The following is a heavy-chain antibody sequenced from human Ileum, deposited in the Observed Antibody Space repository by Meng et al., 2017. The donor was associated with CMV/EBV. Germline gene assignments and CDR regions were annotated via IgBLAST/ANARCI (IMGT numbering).Heavy chain of an antibody. CDR1: GYTFTYWT. CDR3: TRDYSYGGYTEFDY. CDR2: ISAKTGKA. V-gene: IGHV7-4-1*02. D-gene: IGHD5-12*01. J-gene: IGHJ4*02. Sequence: PSGYTFTYWTINWVRQAPGQGLEWMGQISAKTGKAIYAQGFAGRFEFSLDTSVSTAYLQINSLKAEDTAMYYCTRDYSYGGYTEFDYWGQGTLVTVSS.